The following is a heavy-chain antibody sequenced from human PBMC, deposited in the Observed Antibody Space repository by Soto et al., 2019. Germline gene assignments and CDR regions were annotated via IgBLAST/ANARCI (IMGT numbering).Heavy chain of an antibody. V-gene: IGHV4-59*01. CDR3: ALRGMAVVPEY. J-gene: IGHJ4*02. Sequence: QVQLQESGPGLVKPSETLSLTCAVSGDSISSYYCMWIRQPPGKGLESIGYLYYGRSANYNPSLKIQVTLSVDTAPNQCTLTLSSMAAADTAVYYGALRGMAVVPEYWGQGTLVTVSS. CDR1: GDSISSYY. D-gene: IGHD3-22*01. CDR2: LYYGRSA.